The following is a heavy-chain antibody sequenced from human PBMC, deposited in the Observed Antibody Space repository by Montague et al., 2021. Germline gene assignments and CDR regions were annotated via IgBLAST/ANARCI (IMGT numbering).Heavy chain of an antibody. Sequence: SLRLSCAASGFVFSSYWMTWVRRAPGKGLEWVANIKQDGFEKYYVESVRGRFTISRDNDKDSLYLQMNSLGVEDTAVYYCAKGGTTAMTPSSAWGHRTLVTVSS. J-gene: IGHJ5*01. CDR1: GFVFSSYW. CDR3: AKGGTTAMTPSSA. CDR2: IKQDGFEK. D-gene: IGHD4-17*01. V-gene: IGHV3-7*01.